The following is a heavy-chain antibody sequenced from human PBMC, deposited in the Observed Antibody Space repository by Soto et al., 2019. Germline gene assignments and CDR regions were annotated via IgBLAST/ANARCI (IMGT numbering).Heavy chain of an antibody. V-gene: IGHV4-59*01. CDR2: LYNSGST. D-gene: IGHD2-21*02. Sequence: QVRLQESGPGLVKPSETLSLTCTVSGGSIRSYYWSWIRQAPGKGLDWIGYLYNSGSTVYNPSLRSRVTISVDTTKNQFSLKLNSVTAADTAVYYCARDLWGYCGTDCYPLDVWGQGTTVTVSS. CDR1: GGSIRSYY. J-gene: IGHJ6*02. CDR3: ARDLWGYCGTDCYPLDV.